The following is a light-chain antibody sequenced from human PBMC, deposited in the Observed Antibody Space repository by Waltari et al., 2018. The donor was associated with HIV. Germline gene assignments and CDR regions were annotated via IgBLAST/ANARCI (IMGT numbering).Light chain of an antibody. J-gene: IGLJ2*01. CDR3: SSYAGSNIVL. V-gene: IGLV2-8*01. CDR1: STDIVSYNY. CDR2: DVN. Sequence: QSALTQPPSASGSPGPSVTISCTGTSTDIVSYNYVSWYQQHPGKAPKLIIYDVNKRPSGVPDRFSGSKSGDTASLTVSGLQAEDEADYYCSSYAGSNIVLFGGGTKLTVL.